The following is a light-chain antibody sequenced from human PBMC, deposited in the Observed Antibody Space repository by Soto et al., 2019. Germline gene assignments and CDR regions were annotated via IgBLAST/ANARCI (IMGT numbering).Light chain of an antibody. CDR2: DAS. V-gene: IGKV1-5*01. J-gene: IGKJ1*01. CDR1: QSISSW. CDR3: QQYNSYRT. Sequence: DIQMTQSPSTLSASVGDRVTITCRASQSISSWLAWYQQKPVKAPKLLIYDASSLESGVPSRFSCSGSRTEFTLTISSLQPDDFATYYCQQYNSYRTFGQGTTGDIK.